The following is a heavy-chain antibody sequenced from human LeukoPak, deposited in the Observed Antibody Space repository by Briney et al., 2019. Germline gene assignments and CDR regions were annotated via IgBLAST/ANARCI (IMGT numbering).Heavy chain of an antibody. CDR3: ARDSHRTWTYYYGSGSGRGYNWFDH. V-gene: IGHV1-2*02. D-gene: IGHD3-10*01. CDR1: GYTFTGYY. J-gene: IGHJ5*02. Sequence: ASVKVSCKASGYTFTGYYMHWVRQAPGQGLEWMGWINPNSGGTNYAQKFQGRVTMTRDTSISTAYMELSRLRSDDTAVYYCARDSHRTWTYYYGSGSGRGYNWFDHWGQGTLVTVSS. CDR2: INPNSGGT.